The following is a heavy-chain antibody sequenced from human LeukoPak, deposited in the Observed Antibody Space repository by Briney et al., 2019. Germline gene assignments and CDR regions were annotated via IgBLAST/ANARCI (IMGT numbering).Heavy chain of an antibody. CDR1: GGAISSANW. CDR3: ARESCTSSSCYARYYYGMDV. J-gene: IGHJ6*04. D-gene: IGHD2-2*01. CDR2: IFHSGNT. V-gene: IGHV4-4*02. Sequence: SGTLSLTCAVSGGAISSANWWSWARQPPGKGLEWIGEIFHSGNTNYNPSLKSRVTISVDKSKNQFSLKLTSVTAADTAVYYCARESCTSSSCYARYYYGMDVWGKGTTVTVSP.